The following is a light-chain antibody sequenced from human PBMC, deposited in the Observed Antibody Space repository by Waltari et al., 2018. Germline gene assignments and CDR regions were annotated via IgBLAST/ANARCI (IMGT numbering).Light chain of an antibody. V-gene: IGKV4-1*01. CDR1: QSVLHSSNNRNY. Sequence: DIVMTQSPDSLAVSLGERATINCKSSQSVLHSSNNRNYLAWYQQKAGQPPKLLVYWASTRESGVPDRFSGSGSGTDFTLTISSLQAEDVAVYYCQQYYSAPFTFGGGTKVEIK. CDR3: QQYYSAPFT. J-gene: IGKJ4*01. CDR2: WAS.